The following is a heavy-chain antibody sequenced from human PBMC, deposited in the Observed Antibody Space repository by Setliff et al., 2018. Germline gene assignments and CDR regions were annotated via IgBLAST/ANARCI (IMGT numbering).Heavy chain of an antibody. J-gene: IGHJ4*02. CDR1: GFTFSSYA. CDR3: AKDIYGSGSYAVGGYFDY. Sequence: PGGSLRLSCVTSGFTFSSYAMAWVRQAPGKGLEWVSSISTSGDNTYNVDSVKGRFTISRDSSKNTLYLQMNSLRPDDTAVYYCAKDIYGSGSYAVGGYFDYWGQGTQVTSPQ. D-gene: IGHD3-10*01. V-gene: IGHV3-23*01. CDR2: ISTSGDNT.